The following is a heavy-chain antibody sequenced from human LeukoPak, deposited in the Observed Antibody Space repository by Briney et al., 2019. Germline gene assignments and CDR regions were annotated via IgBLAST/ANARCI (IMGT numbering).Heavy chain of an antibody. CDR3: AKALSWGLDY. V-gene: IGHV3-9*01. J-gene: IGHJ4*02. CDR1: GFTFGSYW. CDR2: ISWNSGSI. D-gene: IGHD1-26*01. Sequence: GGSLRLSCAASGFTFGSYWMSWVRQAPGKGLEWVSGISWNSGSIDYADSVKGRFTISRDNAKSSLYLQMNSLRVEDTALYYCAKALSWGLDYWGQGTLVTVSS.